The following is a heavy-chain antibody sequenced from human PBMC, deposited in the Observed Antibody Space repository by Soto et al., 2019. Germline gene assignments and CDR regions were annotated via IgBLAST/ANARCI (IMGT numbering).Heavy chain of an antibody. CDR3: ARDHHCISTSCPGMDV. Sequence: SVKVSCKASGGTFSSYTISWVRQAPGQGLEWMGWIIPNFGTANYAQKLQGRVTITTDASTSTAYMELRSLRSDDTAVYYCARDHHCISTSCPGMDVWGQGTTVTVSS. CDR1: GGTFSSYT. CDR2: IIPNFGTA. J-gene: IGHJ6*02. V-gene: IGHV1-69*05. D-gene: IGHD2-2*01.